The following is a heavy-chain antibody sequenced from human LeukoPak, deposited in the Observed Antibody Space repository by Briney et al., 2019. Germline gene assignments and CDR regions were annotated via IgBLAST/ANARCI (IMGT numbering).Heavy chain of an antibody. V-gene: IGHV4-59*01. Sequence: PSETLSLTCTVSGGSISSYYWSWIRQPPGKGLEWIGYIYYSGSTNYKPSLKSRVTISVDTSKSQFSLKLSSVTAADTAVYYCASGATSWAHMDVWGKGTTVTVSS. CDR3: ASGATSWAHMDV. J-gene: IGHJ6*03. CDR2: IYYSGST. CDR1: GGSISSYY. D-gene: IGHD3-16*01.